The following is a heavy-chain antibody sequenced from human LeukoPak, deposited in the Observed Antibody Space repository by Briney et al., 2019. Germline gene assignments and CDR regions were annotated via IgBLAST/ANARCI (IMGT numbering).Heavy chain of an antibody. Sequence: GGSLRLSCAASGFTFSSYAMSWVRQAPGKGLEWVSAISGSGGSTYYADSVKGRFTISRDNSKDTLYLQMNSLRAEDTAVYYCAKDITMIVVVIDYWGQGTLVTVSS. V-gene: IGHV3-23*01. J-gene: IGHJ4*02. D-gene: IGHD3-22*01. CDR3: AKDITMIVVVIDY. CDR1: GFTFSSYA. CDR2: ISGSGGST.